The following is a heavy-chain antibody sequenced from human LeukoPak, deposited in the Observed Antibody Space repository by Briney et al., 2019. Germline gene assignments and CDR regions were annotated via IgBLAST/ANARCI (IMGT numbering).Heavy chain of an antibody. Sequence: ASVKVSCKASGYTFTSYYMHWVRQAPGQGLEWMGIINPSGGSTSYAQKFQGRVTMTRDMSTSTVYMELSSLRSEGTAVYYCARAQSSSSSSPWFDPWGQGTLVTVSS. V-gene: IGHV1-46*01. D-gene: IGHD6-13*01. CDR3: ARAQSSSSSSPWFDP. J-gene: IGHJ5*02. CDR1: GYTFTSYY. CDR2: INPSGGST.